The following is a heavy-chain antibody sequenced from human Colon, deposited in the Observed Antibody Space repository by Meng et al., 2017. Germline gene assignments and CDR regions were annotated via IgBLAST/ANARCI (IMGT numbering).Heavy chain of an antibody. CDR2: IYYSGST. CDR1: GGSISSGGYY. Sequence: SETLSLTCTVSGGSISSGGYYWSWIRQHPGKGLEWIGYIYYSGSTYSNSYLKSLVTISVDTSKNQLSLKLRSVTAADTAVYYCARGRGNWGSHWFDPWGQGTLVTVSS. V-gene: IGHV4-31*01. CDR3: ARGRGNWGSHWFDP. J-gene: IGHJ5*02. D-gene: IGHD7-27*01.